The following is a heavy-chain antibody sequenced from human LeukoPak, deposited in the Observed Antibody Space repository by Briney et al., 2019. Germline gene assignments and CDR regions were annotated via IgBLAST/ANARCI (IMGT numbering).Heavy chain of an antibody. D-gene: IGHD3/OR15-3a*01. CDR3: ARAIFGLVILNDAFDL. V-gene: IGHV3-66*01. CDR2: IYSDGST. CDR1: GFTVSRNY. J-gene: IGHJ3*01. Sequence: GGSLRLSCAASGFTVSRNYMSWVRQAPGKGLEWVSIIYSDGSTYYADSVKDRFTISRDSPKNTLYLQMNSLRAGDTAVYHCARAIFGLVILNDAFDLWGQGTMVTVSS.